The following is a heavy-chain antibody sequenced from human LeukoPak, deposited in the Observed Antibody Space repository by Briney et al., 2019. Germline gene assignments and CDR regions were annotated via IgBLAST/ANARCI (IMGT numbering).Heavy chain of an antibody. CDR1: GFTLSSDW. Sequence: PGGSLRLSCVVSGFTLSSDWMSWVRQAPGKGLEWVANIKEDGIEKYYVESVKGRFTISRDNAKNSLLRAEDTAVYYCARGRYSSRSGGYYFDIWGQGTLVTVSS. CDR3: ARGRYSSRSGGYYFDI. CDR2: IKEDGIEK. D-gene: IGHD2-2*01. V-gene: IGHV3-7*01. J-gene: IGHJ4*02.